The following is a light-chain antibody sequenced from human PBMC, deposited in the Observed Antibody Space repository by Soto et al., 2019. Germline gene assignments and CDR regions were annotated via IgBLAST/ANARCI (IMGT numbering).Light chain of an antibody. CDR3: QHYGRSPGLFT. CDR2: GAS. J-gene: IGKJ3*01. CDR1: QSVSSK. Sequence: EIVMTQSPATLSVSPGEGATLSCRASQSVSSKLAWYQQKPGQAPRLLIYGASTRATGIPARFSGSGSGTEFTLIISSLQSEDFAVYYCQHYGRSPGLFTFGPGTKVDIK. V-gene: IGKV3-15*01.